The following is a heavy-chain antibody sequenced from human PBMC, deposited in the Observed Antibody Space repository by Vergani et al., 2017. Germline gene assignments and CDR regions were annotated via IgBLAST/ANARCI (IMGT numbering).Heavy chain of an antibody. CDR2: ISFDGTNV. CDR1: GYALNRHA. Sequence: QVQLVESGGGVVQPGTSLRLSCVVSGYALNRHATYWVRQAPGKGLEWVVGISFDGTNVYYTDLVKGLFTISRDIAKNTLYLQVRSLRLEDTGVYHCVRDRGLCAGGRCYTEAWDYWGQGTPVTVS. V-gene: IGHV3-30*03. CDR3: VRDRGLCAGGRCYTEAWDY. J-gene: IGHJ4*02. D-gene: IGHD2-2*02.